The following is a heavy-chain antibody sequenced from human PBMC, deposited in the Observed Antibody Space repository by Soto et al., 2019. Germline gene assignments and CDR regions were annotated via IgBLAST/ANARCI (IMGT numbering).Heavy chain of an antibody. CDR2: ISGSGGST. Sequence: GGSLRLSCAASAFTFSSYAMSWVRQAPGKGLEWVSAISGSGGSTYYADSVKGRFTISRDNSKNTLYLQMNSLRAEDTAVYYCAKEADIAVAGYNWFDPWGQGTLVTVSS. J-gene: IGHJ5*02. CDR1: AFTFSSYA. V-gene: IGHV3-23*01. CDR3: AKEADIAVAGYNWFDP. D-gene: IGHD6-19*01.